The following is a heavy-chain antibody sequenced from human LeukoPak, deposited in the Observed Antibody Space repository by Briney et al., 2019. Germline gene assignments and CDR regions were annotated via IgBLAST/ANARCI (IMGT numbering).Heavy chain of an antibody. CDR3: ARAPSKYDFWSGYHYYYMDV. V-gene: IGHV3-21*01. D-gene: IGHD3-3*01. CDR2: ISSSSSYI. J-gene: IGHJ6*03. Sequence: PGGSLRLSCAAPGFTFSSYSMNWVRQAPGKGLEWVSSISSSSSYIYYADSVKGRFTISRDNAKNSLYLQMNSLRAEDTAVYYCARAPSKYDFWSGYHYYYMDVWGKGTTVTVSS. CDR1: GFTFSSYS.